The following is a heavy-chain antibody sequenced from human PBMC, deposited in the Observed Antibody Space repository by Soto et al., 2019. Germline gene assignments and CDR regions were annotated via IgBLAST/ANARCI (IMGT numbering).Heavy chain of an antibody. V-gene: IGHV4-39*01. D-gene: IGHD3-10*01. CDR3: ARRWCTMVRGVIIGQNWFDP. CDR2: IYYSGST. J-gene: IGHJ5*02. Sequence: SETLSLTCTVSGGSISSSSYYWGWIRQPPGKGLEWIGSIYYSGSTYYNPSLKSRVTISVDTSKNQFSLKLSSVTAADTAVYYCARRWCTMVRGVIIGQNWFDPWGQGTLVTVSS. CDR1: GGSISSSSYY.